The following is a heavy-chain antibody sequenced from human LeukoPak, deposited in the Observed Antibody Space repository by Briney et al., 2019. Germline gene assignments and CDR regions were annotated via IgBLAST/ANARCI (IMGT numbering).Heavy chain of an antibody. CDR3: ASSVRVQSGHDY. CDR1: GGTFSSYA. D-gene: IGHD3-10*01. J-gene: IGHJ4*02. V-gene: IGHV1-69*13. Sequence: ASVKVSCKASGGTFSSYAISWVRQAPGQGLEWMGGIIPIFGTANYAQKFQGRVTITADESTSTAYMGLSSLRSEDTAVCYCASSVRVQSGHDYWGQGTLVTVSS. CDR2: IIPIFGTA.